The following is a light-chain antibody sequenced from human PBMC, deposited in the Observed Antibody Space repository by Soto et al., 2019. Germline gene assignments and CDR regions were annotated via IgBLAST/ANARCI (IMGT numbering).Light chain of an antibody. CDR2: AAS. J-gene: IGKJ2*01. CDR3: QQSHSIPYT. Sequence: DIQMTQSPSSLSASVGDRVTITCRASQTISSYLNWYQQKPGKAPKLLIYAASSLQSGVPSRFSGSGSGTDFTLTISSLQPEDFATYYCQQSHSIPYTFGQGTKLDI. V-gene: IGKV1-39*01. CDR1: QTISSY.